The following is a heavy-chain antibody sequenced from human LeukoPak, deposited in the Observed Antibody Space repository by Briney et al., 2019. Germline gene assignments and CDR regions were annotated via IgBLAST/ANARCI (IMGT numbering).Heavy chain of an antibody. Sequence: RRASVKVSCKASGYTFTNYGISWVRQAPGQGLEWMGWISAYNGNTNYAQKLQDRVTMTTDTSTSTAYMELRSLRSDDTAVYYCAKDGFDRPDYWGQGTLVTVSS. CDR1: GYTFTNYG. D-gene: IGHD2-2*03. CDR2: ISAYNGNT. J-gene: IGHJ4*02. CDR3: AKDGFDRPDY. V-gene: IGHV1-18*01.